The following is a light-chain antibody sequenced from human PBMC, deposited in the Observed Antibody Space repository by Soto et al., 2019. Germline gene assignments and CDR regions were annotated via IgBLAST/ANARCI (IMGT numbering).Light chain of an antibody. CDR3: QQRSNR. CDR1: QNIGTY. Sequence: IVLTQSPGTLSLSPGERATLSCRASQNIGTYLAWYQHKPGQAPRLLIYDASTRATGIPRRFSGSGPGTDFTLTISSLEPEDFAVYYCQQRSNRFGGGTKVDIK. J-gene: IGKJ4*01. CDR2: DAS. V-gene: IGKV3-11*01.